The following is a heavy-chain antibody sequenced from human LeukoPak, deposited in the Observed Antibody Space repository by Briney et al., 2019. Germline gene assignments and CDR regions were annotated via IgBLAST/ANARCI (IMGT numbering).Heavy chain of an antibody. CDR2: FDPEDGET. V-gene: IGHV1-24*01. CDR3: ATFIPYYYDSQGFDY. Sequence: ASVKVSCKVSGYTLTELSMHWVRQAPGEGLEWMGGFDPEDGETIYAQKFQGRVTMTEDTSTDTAYMELSSLRSEDTAVYYCATFIPYYYDSQGFDYWGQGTLVTVSS. J-gene: IGHJ4*02. CDR1: GYTLTELS. D-gene: IGHD3-22*01.